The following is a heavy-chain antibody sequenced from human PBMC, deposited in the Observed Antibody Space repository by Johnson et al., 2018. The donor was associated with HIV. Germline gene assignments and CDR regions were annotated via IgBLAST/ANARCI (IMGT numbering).Heavy chain of an antibody. Sequence: VQLVESGGGEVQPGRSLRLYCAASGFTFSSYAMSWVRQAPGKGLEWVSAISGSGGSTYYADSVKGRFTISRDNSKNTLYLQMNSLRAEDTAVYYCAKDPVVTRAFDIWGQGTMVTVSS. J-gene: IGHJ3*02. CDR2: ISGSGGST. V-gene: IGHV3-23*04. CDR1: GFTFSSYA. CDR3: AKDPVVTRAFDI. D-gene: IGHD4-23*01.